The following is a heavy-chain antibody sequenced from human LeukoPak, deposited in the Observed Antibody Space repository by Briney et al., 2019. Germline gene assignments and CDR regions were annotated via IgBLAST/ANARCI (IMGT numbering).Heavy chain of an antibody. Sequence: GGSLRLSCAASGFTFSSYAMSWVRQAPGKGLEWVSAISGSGGSTYYADSVKGRFTISRDNSKNTLYLQMNSLRAEDTAVYYCAKDSVLRFLEWLVYYMDVWGKGTTVTVSS. CDR2: ISGSGGST. CDR1: GFTFSSYA. V-gene: IGHV3-23*01. J-gene: IGHJ6*03. CDR3: AKDSVLRFLEWLVYYMDV. D-gene: IGHD3-3*01.